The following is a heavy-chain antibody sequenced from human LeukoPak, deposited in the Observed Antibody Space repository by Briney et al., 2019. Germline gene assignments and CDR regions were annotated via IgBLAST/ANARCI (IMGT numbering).Heavy chain of an antibody. CDR2: IYYSGNT. Sequence: SQTLSLTCTVSGGPISSGDFYWTWLRQPPGKGLEWIGYIYYSGNTYYNPSLKSRVTISVDTSKNQFSLKLSSVTAADTAVYYCAATASNWFDPWGQGTLVTVSS. J-gene: IGHJ5*02. CDR1: GGPISSGDFY. CDR3: AATASNWFDP. V-gene: IGHV4-30-4*08. D-gene: IGHD5-18*01.